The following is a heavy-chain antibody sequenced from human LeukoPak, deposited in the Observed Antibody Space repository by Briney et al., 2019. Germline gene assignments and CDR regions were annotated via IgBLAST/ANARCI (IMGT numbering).Heavy chain of an antibody. CDR2: IRSAGSDT. Sequence: GGSLRLSCAASGFTFSDTWMHWVRQAPGKGLVWVSRIRSAGSDTRYAESVKGRFTISRDNAKNTLYLQMNSLRAEDTAVYYCARDWFHAIDYWGQGTLVTVSS. J-gene: IGHJ4*02. D-gene: IGHD2/OR15-2a*01. CDR3: ARDWFHAIDY. V-gene: IGHV3-74*01. CDR1: GFTFSDTW.